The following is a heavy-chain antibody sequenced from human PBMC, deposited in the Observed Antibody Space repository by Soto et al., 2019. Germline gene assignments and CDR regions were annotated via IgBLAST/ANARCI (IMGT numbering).Heavy chain of an antibody. J-gene: IGHJ4*02. CDR1: GGSISSGGYS. Sequence: QLQLQESGSGLVKPSQTLSLTCAVSGGSISSGGYSWSWIRQPPGTGLERIGDIYHSGSTYYNPSLKSRVTISVDRFNNHFSLKLSSVTTADTAVYYRARSQTTVTSYGYWGQGTLGSVSA. V-gene: IGHV4-30-2*01. CDR2: IYHSGST. D-gene: IGHD4-17*01. CDR3: ARSQTTVTSYGY.